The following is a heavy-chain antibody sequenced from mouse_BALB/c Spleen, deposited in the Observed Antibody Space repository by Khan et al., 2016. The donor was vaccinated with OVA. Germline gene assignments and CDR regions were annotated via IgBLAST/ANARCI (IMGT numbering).Heavy chain of an antibody. CDR2: INTYTGEP. Sequence: QIQLVQSGPELKKPGETVKISCKASGYTFTNYGMNWVKQAPGKGLKWMGWINTYTGEPTYADDFKGRFAFSLETSASTAYLQISNLKNEDTATEFVASGGYWYFDVWGAGTTVTVSS. CDR1: GYTFTNYG. J-gene: IGHJ1*01. CDR3: ASGGYWYFDV. V-gene: IGHV9-3-1*01. D-gene: IGHD1-1*02.